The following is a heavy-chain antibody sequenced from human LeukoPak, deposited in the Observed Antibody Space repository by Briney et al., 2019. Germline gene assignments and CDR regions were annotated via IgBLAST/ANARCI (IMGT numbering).Heavy chain of an antibody. CDR1: GFTFSSYE. J-gene: IGHJ6*02. D-gene: IGHD3-10*01. CDR2: ISSSGSTI. Sequence: GGSLRLSCAASGFTFSSYEMNWVRQAPGKGLEGVSYISSSGSTIYYADSVKGRFTISRDNAKNSLYLQMNSLRAEDTAVYYCARDHIPNYYGSGSYYAGSSYYGMDVWGQGTTATVSS. V-gene: IGHV3-48*03. CDR3: ARDHIPNYYGSGSYYAGSSYYGMDV.